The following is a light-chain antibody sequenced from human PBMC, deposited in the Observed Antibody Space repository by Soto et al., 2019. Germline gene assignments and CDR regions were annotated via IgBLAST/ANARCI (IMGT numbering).Light chain of an antibody. CDR3: QQRHMWPIT. J-gene: IGKJ5*01. V-gene: IGKV3-11*01. Sequence: VFTQSPSTLSLSPAKRATLSSRAIQSVSSSLAWYQQKPGQAPRLLIFDASTRATGIPARFSGSGSETDFTLTISSLEPEDSAVYYCQQRHMWPITFGQGTRLEIK. CDR1: QSVSSS. CDR2: DAS.